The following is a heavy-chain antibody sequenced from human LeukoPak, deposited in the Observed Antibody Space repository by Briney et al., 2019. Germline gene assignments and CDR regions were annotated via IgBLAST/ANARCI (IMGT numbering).Heavy chain of an antibody. Sequence: PGGSLRLSCAAPGFTFSDYYMSWIRQAPGKGLEWVSYISSSSSYTNYADSVKGRFTISRDNAKNSLYLQMNSLRAEDTAVYYCARETRGAIGYWGQGTLVTVSS. CDR2: ISSSSSYT. D-gene: IGHD3-10*01. CDR1: GFTFSDYY. J-gene: IGHJ4*02. CDR3: ARETRGAIGY. V-gene: IGHV3-11*05.